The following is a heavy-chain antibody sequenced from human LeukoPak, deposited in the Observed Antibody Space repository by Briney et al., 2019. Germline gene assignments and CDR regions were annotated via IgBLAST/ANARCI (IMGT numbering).Heavy chain of an antibody. J-gene: IGHJ5*02. CDR3: AKETPGIGAFFA. D-gene: IGHD6-13*01. CDR1: GFTFSSYG. CDR2: ISYDGNNK. Sequence: GGSLRLSCAASGFTFSSYGLHWVRQAPGKGLEWLTVISYDGNNKYYADSVKGRFTISRDSSKNTLYLQMNSLRIEDTAVYYCAKETPGIGAFFAWGQGTLVTVSS. V-gene: IGHV3-30*18.